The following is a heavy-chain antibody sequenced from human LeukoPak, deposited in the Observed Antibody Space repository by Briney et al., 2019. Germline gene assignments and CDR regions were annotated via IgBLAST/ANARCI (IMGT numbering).Heavy chain of an antibody. CDR3: ATLRVVVTATGLDY. CDR2: ISSSSSTI. V-gene: IGHV3-48*02. J-gene: IGHJ4*02. Sequence: GGSLRLSCAASGFTFSTYSMNWVRQAPGKGLEGVSYISSSSSTIYYADSVKGRFTISRDNAKNSLYLQMNSLRDEDTAVYYCATLRVVVTATGLDYWGQGILVTVSS. CDR1: GFTFSTYS. D-gene: IGHD2-21*02.